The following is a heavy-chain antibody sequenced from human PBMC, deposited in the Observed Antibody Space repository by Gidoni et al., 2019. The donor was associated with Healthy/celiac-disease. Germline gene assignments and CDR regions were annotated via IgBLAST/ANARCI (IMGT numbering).Heavy chain of an antibody. Sequence: EVQLLESGGGLVQPGGSLRLSCAAAGFTLSSYAMSWVRQAPGKGLEWVSAISGSGGSTYYADSVKGRFTISRDNSKNTLYLQRNSLGAEDTAVYYCAKGQLLFPPPLGMDVWGQGTTVTVSS. J-gene: IGHJ6*02. CDR2: ISGSGGST. CDR3: AKGQLLFPPPLGMDV. D-gene: IGHD2-2*01. CDR1: GFTLSSYA. V-gene: IGHV3-23*01.